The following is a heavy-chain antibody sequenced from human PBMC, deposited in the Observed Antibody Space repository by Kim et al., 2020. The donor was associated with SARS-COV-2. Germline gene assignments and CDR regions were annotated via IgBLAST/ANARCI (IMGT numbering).Heavy chain of an antibody. D-gene: IGHD1-26*01. Sequence: GGSLRLSCAASGFTFTSFWMSWVRQAPGKGLEWVDNINQHGSETKYVDSVKGRFTISRDNAKDSVYLQMNNLRAEDRAVYYCARDAWAQGWTDGFDYWG. CDR1: GFTFTSFW. V-gene: IGHV3-7*01. CDR3: ARDAWAQGWTDGFDY. CDR2: INQHGSET. J-gene: IGHJ4*01.